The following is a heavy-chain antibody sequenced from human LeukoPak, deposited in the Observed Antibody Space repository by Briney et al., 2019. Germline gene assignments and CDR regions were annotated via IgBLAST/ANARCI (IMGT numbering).Heavy chain of an antibody. CDR3: ARHYSSAWFGY. V-gene: IGHV5-51*01. CDR1: GYSFTSYW. J-gene: IGHJ4*02. CDR2: INPADSYI. D-gene: IGHD6-25*01. Sequence: GESLKISCQGSGYSFTSYWVGWVRQMPGRGRGWLGNINPADSYITHSPSFQGQVTSSVDKSIDTAYLHLTSLEASDTAMYYCARHYSSAWFGYWGQGTLVTVSS.